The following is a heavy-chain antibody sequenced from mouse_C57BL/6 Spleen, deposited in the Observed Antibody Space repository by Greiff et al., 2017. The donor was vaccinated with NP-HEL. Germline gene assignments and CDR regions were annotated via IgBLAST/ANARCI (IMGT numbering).Heavy chain of an antibody. V-gene: IGHV1-50*01. CDR3: ARGYYCSSLAGFAY. J-gene: IGHJ3*01. Sequence: VQLQQPGAELVKPGASVKLSCKASGYTFTSYWMQWVKQRPGQGLEWIGEIDPSDSYTNYNQKFKGKATLTVDTSSSTAYMQLSSLTSEDSAVYYCARGYYCSSLAGFAYWGQGTLVTVSA. D-gene: IGHD1-1*01. CDR2: IDPSDSYT. CDR1: GYTFTSYW.